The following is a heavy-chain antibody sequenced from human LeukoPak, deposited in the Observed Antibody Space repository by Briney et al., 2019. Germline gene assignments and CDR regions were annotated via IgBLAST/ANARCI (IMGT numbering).Heavy chain of an antibody. CDR3: ARGGSSWYYFDY. V-gene: IGHV1-2*06. J-gene: IGHJ4*02. D-gene: IGHD6-13*01. CDR2: ISPNSGGT. CDR1: GYTFTGYY. Sequence: ASVKVSCKPSGYTFTGYYMHGVRQAPGQGLGWMGRISPNSGGTNYAQKFQGRVTMTRDTSVSTAYMELSRLRSDDTAVYYCARGGSSWYYFDYWGQGTLVTVSS.